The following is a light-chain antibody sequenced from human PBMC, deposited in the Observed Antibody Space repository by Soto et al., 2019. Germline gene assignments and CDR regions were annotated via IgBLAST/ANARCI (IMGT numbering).Light chain of an antibody. J-gene: IGKJ4*01. V-gene: IGKV3-15*01. CDR1: QSVSSN. CDR3: QQYNNWPPHLT. Sequence: EIVMTQSPATLSVSPGERATLSCRASQSVSSNLAWYQQKPGQAPRLLIYGASTRATGIPARFSGSGSGTEFTLTISILQSEDFAVYYCQQYNNWPPHLTFDGGTKVEIK. CDR2: GAS.